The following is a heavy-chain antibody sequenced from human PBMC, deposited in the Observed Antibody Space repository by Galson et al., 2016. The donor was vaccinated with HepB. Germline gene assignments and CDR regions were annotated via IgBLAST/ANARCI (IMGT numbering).Heavy chain of an antibody. CDR1: GVSISNDIFY. CDR2: TYYSGST. V-gene: IGHV4-39*07. CDR3: ARVVGITMIIATGYIDL. D-gene: IGHD3-22*01. J-gene: IGHJ2*01. Sequence: ETLSLTCSVSGVSISNDIFYWGWIRQPPGKGLEWIGNTYYSGSTYYNPSLKSRVTISVDTSKNQFSLKLTSVTAADAAVYYCARVVGITMIIATGYIDLWGRGTLVTVSS.